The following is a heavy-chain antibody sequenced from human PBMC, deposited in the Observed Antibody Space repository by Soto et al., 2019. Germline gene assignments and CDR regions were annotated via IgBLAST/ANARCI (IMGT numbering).Heavy chain of an antibody. CDR2: IYHSGST. V-gene: IGHV4-30-2*01. D-gene: IGHD3-3*01. CDR1: GGSISSGGYS. J-gene: IGHJ4*02. CDR3: AAGAIFGVVPLDY. Sequence: SETLSLTCAVSGGSISSGGYSWSWIRQPPGKGLEWIGYIYHSGSTYYNPSLKSRVTISVDTSKNQFSLKLSSVTAADTAVYYCAAGAIFGVVPLDYWGQGTLVTVSS.